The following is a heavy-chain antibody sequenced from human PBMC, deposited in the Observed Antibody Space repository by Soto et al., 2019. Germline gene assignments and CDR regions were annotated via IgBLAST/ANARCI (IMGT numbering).Heavy chain of an antibody. CDR3: AREGVAPYYYYGMDV. J-gene: IGHJ6*02. D-gene: IGHD5-12*01. CDR2: ISTYNGDT. V-gene: IGHV1-18*01. Sequence: ASVKVSCKASGYTVTRSGISGVRQAPGQGLEWMGWISTYNGDTNYAQTFQGRVTMTTDTSTSTVHMEVRSLRSDDTAVYYCAREGVAPYYYYGMDVWGQGTPVTVSS. CDR1: GYTVTRSG.